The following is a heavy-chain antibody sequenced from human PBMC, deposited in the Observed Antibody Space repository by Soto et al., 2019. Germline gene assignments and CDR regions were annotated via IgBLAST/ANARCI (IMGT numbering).Heavy chain of an antibody. V-gene: IGHV3-30*04. CDR3: ARDSSSAPFDY. Sequence: QVQLVESEGGVVQPGRSLRLSCSASGFTFSNYSMHWVRQAPAKGLEWVAVISDDGNNNFYADSVKGRFTISRYNSRNTLYLQMNSLRPEDTAVYHCARDSSSAPFDYWGQGTLVTVSS. D-gene: IGHD6-6*01. CDR1: GFTFSNYS. J-gene: IGHJ4*02. CDR2: ISDDGNNN.